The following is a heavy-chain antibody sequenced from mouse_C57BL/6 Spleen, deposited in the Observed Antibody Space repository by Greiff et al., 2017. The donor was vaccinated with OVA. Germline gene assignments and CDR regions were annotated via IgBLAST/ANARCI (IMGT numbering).Heavy chain of an antibody. CDR2: IDPSDSYT. Sequence: QVQLQQSGAELVMPGASVKLSCKASGYTFTSYWMHWVKQRPGQGLEWIGEIDPSDSYTNYNQKFKGKSTLTVDKSSSTAYMQLSSLTSEDSAVYYCARWGVTTEYYFDYWGQGTTLTVSS. CDR1: GYTFTSYW. V-gene: IGHV1-69*01. D-gene: IGHD2-2*01. J-gene: IGHJ2*01. CDR3: ARWGVTTEYYFDY.